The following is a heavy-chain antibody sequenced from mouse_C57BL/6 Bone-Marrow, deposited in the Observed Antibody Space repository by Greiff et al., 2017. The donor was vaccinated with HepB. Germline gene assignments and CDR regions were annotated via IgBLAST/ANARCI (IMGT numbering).Heavy chain of an antibody. V-gene: IGHV1-42*01. CDR3: ARPIYDGYYPYAMDY. J-gene: IGHJ4*01. Sequence: VQLQQSGPELVKPGASVKISCKASGYSFTGYYMNWVKQSPEKSLEWIGEINPSTGGTTYNQKFKAKATLTVDKSSSTAYMQLKSLTSEDSAVYYCARPIYDGYYPYAMDYWGQGTSVTVSS. CDR2: INPSTGGT. D-gene: IGHD2-3*01. CDR1: GYSFTGYY.